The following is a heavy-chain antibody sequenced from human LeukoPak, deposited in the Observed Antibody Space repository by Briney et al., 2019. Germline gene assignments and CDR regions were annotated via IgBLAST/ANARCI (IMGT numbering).Heavy chain of an antibody. Sequence: GASVKVSCKVSGYTLTELSMHWVRQAPGKGLERMGGFDPQDGETIYAQKFQGRVTMTEDTSTDTADMELSSLRSEDTAVYYCATKGRNWNYVGYYFDYWGQGTLVTVSS. V-gene: IGHV1-24*01. CDR3: ATKGRNWNYVGYYFDY. D-gene: IGHD1-7*01. CDR2: FDPQDGET. J-gene: IGHJ4*02. CDR1: GYTLTELS.